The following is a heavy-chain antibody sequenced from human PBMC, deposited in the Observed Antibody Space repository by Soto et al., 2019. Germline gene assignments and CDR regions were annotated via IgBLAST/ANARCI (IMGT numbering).Heavy chain of an antibody. V-gene: IGHV3-73*02. CDR2: IRSKTNNYAT. CDR1: GFTFSGSA. J-gene: IGHJ4*02. Sequence: EVQLVESGGGLVQPGGSLKLSCAASGFTFSGSAMHWVRQASGKGLEWVGRIRSKTNNYATAYAASVKGRFTISRDDSKNTAYLQMNSLKTEDTAVYYCSRLVGATSSFDYWGQGTLVTVSS. CDR3: SRLVGATSSFDY. D-gene: IGHD1-26*01.